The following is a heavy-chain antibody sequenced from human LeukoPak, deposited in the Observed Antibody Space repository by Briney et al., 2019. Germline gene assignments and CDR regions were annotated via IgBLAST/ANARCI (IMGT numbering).Heavy chain of an antibody. CDR3: AREGTPGTLDY. J-gene: IGHJ4*02. CDR2: ISGDGSST. Sequence: PGGSLRLSCAASGFTFRGYSLHWVRQAPGRGLESISAISGDGSSTFYANSVKGRFTISRDNSENRLYLQMGSLTAEDMAVYYCAREGTPGTLDYWGQGTLVTVSS. D-gene: IGHD6-13*01. V-gene: IGHV3-64*01. CDR1: GFTFRGYS.